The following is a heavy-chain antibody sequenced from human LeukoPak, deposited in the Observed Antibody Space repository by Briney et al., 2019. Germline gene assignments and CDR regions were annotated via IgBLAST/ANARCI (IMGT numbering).Heavy chain of an antibody. D-gene: IGHD2-15*01. V-gene: IGHV3-48*01. CDR1: EFTFSSYT. CDR3: ARGGPIYCSGDSCYPGDY. Sequence: GSLRLSCAASEFTFSSYTMNWVRQAPGKGLEWVSYISSSTSTIYYADSVKGRFTISRDNAKNSLFLQMNSLRTEDTAVYYCARGGPIYCSGDSCYPGDYWGQGTLVTVSS. CDR2: ISSSTSTI. J-gene: IGHJ4*02.